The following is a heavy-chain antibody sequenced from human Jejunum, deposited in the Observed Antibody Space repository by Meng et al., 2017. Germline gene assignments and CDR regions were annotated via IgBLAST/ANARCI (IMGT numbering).Heavy chain of an antibody. V-gene: IGHV3-23*01. CDR2: ISVSGGST. J-gene: IGHJ4*02. Sequence: GESLKISCAASGFTFSTYAMTWVRQAPGKGLEWVSGISVSGGSTYYVDSVKGRFTISRDNSKNTLYLQMNSLKTEDTAVYYCTRLFHTGNYFDYWGQGTLVTVSS. CDR1: GFTFSTYA. D-gene: IGHD2-8*02. CDR3: TRLFHTGNYFDY.